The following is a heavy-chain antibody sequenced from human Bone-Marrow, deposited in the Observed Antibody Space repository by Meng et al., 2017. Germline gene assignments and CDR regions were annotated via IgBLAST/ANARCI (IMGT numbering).Heavy chain of an antibody. CDR1: GYTFTSYA. Sequence: ASVKVSCKASGYTFTSYAMHWVRQAPGQRLEWMGWINAGNGNTKYSQKFQGRVTITRDTSASTAYMELSSLRSEDTAVYYCAREIAVAGTHFQHWGQGTLVTGYS. J-gene: IGHJ1*01. CDR3: AREIAVAGTHFQH. CDR2: INAGNGNT. D-gene: IGHD6-19*01. V-gene: IGHV1-3*01.